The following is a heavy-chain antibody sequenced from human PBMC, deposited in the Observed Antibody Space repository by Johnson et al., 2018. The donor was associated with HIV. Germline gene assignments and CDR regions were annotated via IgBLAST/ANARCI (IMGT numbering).Heavy chain of an antibody. J-gene: IGHJ3*02. CDR2: MSYDGSFQ. CDR1: GFTFSSYG. Sequence: QVQLVESGGGVVQPGRSLRLSCAASGFTFSSYGMHWVRQAPGKGLEWVAVMSYDGSFQDYADSVRGRFTISRENSRSTLFLEMINLRDEDTALYYCAGDVAAAKMDAFDTWGQGTMVIVSS. CDR3: AGDVAAAKMDAFDT. V-gene: IGHV3-30*06. D-gene: IGHD6-25*01.